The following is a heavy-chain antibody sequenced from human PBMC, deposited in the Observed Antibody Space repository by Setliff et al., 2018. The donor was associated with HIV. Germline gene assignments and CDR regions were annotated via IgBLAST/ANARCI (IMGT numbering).Heavy chain of an antibody. Sequence: SETLSLTCTISGGSIKSSSYYWGWIRQPPGKGLERIGEIDHSGGTKYNPSLKSRVTISLDTSKNQFSLKLSSVTAADTAVYYCARARFWSGYYTGDNYYYMDVWGKGTTVTVSS. CDR2: IDHSGGT. V-gene: IGHV4-39*07. D-gene: IGHD3-3*01. J-gene: IGHJ6*03. CDR3: ARARFWSGYYTGDNYYYMDV. CDR1: GGSIKSSSYY.